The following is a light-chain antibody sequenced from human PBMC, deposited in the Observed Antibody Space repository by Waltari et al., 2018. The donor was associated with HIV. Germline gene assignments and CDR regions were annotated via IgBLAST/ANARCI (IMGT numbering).Light chain of an antibody. Sequence: QSALTQPASVSGSPGQSITISCTGTSSDVGSYNLVSWSQQHPGKAPKVMIYEGSKRPSGVSNRFSCSKSGNTASLTISGLQAEDEADYYCCSYTGSSTRRPYVFGTGTKVTVL. V-gene: IGLV2-23*01. CDR3: CSYTGSSTRRPYV. CDR2: EGS. CDR1: SSDVGSYNL. J-gene: IGLJ1*01.